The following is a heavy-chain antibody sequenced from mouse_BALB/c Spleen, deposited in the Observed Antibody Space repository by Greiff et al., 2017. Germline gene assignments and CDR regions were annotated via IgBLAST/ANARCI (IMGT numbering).Heavy chain of an antibody. J-gene: IGHJ4*01. CDR3: TRRYGNPYYYAMDY. CDR1: GYTFTSYW. CDR2: IYPGNSDT. Sequence: VHVKQSGTVLARPGASVKMSCKASGYTFTSYWMHWVKQRPGQGLEWIGAIYPGNSDTSYNQKFKGKAKLTAVTSTSTAYMELSSLTNEDSAVYYCTRRYGNPYYYAMDYWGQGTSVTVSS. D-gene: IGHD2-10*02. V-gene: IGHV1-5*01.